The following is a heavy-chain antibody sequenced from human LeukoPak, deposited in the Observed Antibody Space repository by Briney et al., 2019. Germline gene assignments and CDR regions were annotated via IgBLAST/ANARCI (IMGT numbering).Heavy chain of an antibody. D-gene: IGHD1-26*01. CDR1: GDSISSSSYY. CDR3: ARHERATKFDY. V-gene: IGHV4-39*01. Sequence: SETLSLTCTVSGDSISSSSYYWGWIRQPPGKGLEWIGSIYYSGSTYYNPSLKSRATISVDTSKNQFSLKLSSVTAADTAVYYCARHERATKFDYGAREPWSSSPQ. CDR2: IYYSGST. J-gene: IGHJ4*02.